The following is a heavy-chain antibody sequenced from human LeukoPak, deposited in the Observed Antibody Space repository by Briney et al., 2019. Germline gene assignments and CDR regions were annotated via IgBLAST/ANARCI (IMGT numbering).Heavy chain of an antibody. Sequence: PSETLSLTCTVSGGSISSYYWSWIRQPPGKGLEWIGYIYTSGSTNYNPSLKSRVTISVDTSKNQFSLKLSSVTAADTAVYYRARLSPVNDDAFDIWGQGTMVTVSS. CDR3: ARLSPVNDDAFDI. J-gene: IGHJ3*02. D-gene: IGHD1-1*01. V-gene: IGHV4-4*09. CDR1: GGSISSYY. CDR2: IYTSGST.